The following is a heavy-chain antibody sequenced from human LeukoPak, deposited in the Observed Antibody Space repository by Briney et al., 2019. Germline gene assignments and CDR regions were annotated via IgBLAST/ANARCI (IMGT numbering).Heavy chain of an antibody. V-gene: IGHV3-43D*04. CDR3: AKGVGSGSYHGYYMDV. CDR2: ISWDGGST. Sequence: PGGSLRLSCAASGFTFNDYAMHWVRQAPGKGLEWVSLISWDGGSTYYADSVKDRFTISRDNSKNSLYLQMNSLRAEDTALYYCAKGVGSGSYHGYYMDVWGKGTTVTVSS. J-gene: IGHJ6*03. D-gene: IGHD1-26*01. CDR1: GFTFNDYA.